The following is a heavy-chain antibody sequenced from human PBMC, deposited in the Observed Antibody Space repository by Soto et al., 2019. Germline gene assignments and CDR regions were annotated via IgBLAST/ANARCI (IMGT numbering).Heavy chain of an antibody. Sequence: EVQLVESGGGLVKPGGSLRLSCAASGFTFSSYSMNWVRQAPGKGLEWVSSISSSSSYIYYADSVKGRFTISRDDAKNSLYLKMNSLRAEDTAVYYCARDRGLEVSWGQGTLVTVSS. CDR3: ARDRGLEVS. CDR1: GFTFSSYS. V-gene: IGHV3-21*01. CDR2: ISSSSSYI. D-gene: IGHD3-16*02. J-gene: IGHJ4*02.